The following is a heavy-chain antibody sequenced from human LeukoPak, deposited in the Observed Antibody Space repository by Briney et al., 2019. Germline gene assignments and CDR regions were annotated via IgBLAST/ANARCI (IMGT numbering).Heavy chain of an antibody. V-gene: IGHV4-34*01. Sequence: SETLSLTCAVYGGSFSGYYWSWIRQPPGKGLEWIGEINHSGSTNYNPSLKSRVTISVDTSKNQFSLKLSSVTAADTAVYYCAREVNYYDSSGYLPEMGYFDYWGQGTLVTVSS. CDR1: GGSFSGYY. D-gene: IGHD3-22*01. J-gene: IGHJ4*02. CDR2: INHSGST. CDR3: AREVNYYDSSGYLPEMGYFDY.